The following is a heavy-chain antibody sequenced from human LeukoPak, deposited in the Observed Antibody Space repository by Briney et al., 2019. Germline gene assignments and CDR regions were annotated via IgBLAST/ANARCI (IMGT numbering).Heavy chain of an antibody. CDR2: MNPNSGNA. CDR3: AKGGSGTYPKGWFDP. V-gene: IGHV1-8*01. J-gene: IGHJ5*02. D-gene: IGHD1-26*01. CDR1: GYTFTSYD. Sequence: ASVKVSCKASGYTFTSYDINWVRQATGQGPEWMGWMNPNSGNAGYAQKFQGRVTMTRNTSISTAYMELNSLRSEDTAVYYCAKGGSGTYPKGWFDPWGQGTLVTVSS.